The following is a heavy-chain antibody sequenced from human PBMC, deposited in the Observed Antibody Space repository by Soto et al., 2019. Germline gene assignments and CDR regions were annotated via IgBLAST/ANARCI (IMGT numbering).Heavy chain of an antibody. J-gene: IGHJ5*02. CDR3: ARGGIVVVPAAKRCFDP. Sequence: SETLSLTCAVYGGSFSGYYWSWIRQPPGKGLEWIGEINHSGSTNYNPSLKSRVTISVDTSKNQFSLKLSSVTAADTAVYYCARGGIVVVPAAKRCFDPWGQGTLVTVSS. CDR2: INHSGST. CDR1: GGSFSGYY. D-gene: IGHD2-2*01. V-gene: IGHV4-34*01.